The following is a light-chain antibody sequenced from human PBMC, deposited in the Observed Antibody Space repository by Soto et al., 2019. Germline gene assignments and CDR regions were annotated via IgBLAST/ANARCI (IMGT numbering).Light chain of an antibody. Sequence: HSVLPQPPSVSGAPGERVTISCTGSSSDIGAGYRVRWYQQVPGTAPKLLIYDNTNRPSGVSVRFSGSKSGTSASLAISGLQAEDEADYYCQSFDKYLSAVVFGGGTKVTVL. CDR3: QSFDKYLSAVV. CDR1: SSDIGAGYR. V-gene: IGLV1-40*01. CDR2: DNT. J-gene: IGLJ2*01.